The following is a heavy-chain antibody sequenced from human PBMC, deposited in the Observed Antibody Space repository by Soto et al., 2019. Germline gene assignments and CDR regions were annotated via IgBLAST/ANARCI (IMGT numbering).Heavy chain of an antibody. V-gene: IGHV1-18*04. D-gene: IGHD6-19*01. CDR1: GYSLGSHG. Sequence: SLKVSCKSSGYSLGSHGFSWVRQAPGQGLEWMAWVSGYNGITDIAQKFQDRVTLTIESTTNTAYMELRSLSSDDTAVYFFARDSSTSSIFFGPWGQGTRVTASS. J-gene: IGHJ5*02. CDR2: VSGYNGIT. CDR3: ARDSSTSSIFFGP.